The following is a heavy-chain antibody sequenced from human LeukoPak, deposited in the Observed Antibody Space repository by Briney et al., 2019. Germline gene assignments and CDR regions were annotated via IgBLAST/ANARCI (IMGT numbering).Heavy chain of an antibody. D-gene: IGHD3-22*01. V-gene: IGHV3-23*01. CDR2: ISGSGGST. Sequence: GGSLRLSCAASGFTFSSYAISWVRQPPGKGLEWVSAISGSGGSTYYADSVKGRFTISRDNSKNTLYLQMNSLRAEDTAVYYCAKDGGYHTGAFDIWGQGTMVTVSS. CDR1: GFTFSSYA. CDR3: AKDGGYHTGAFDI. J-gene: IGHJ3*02.